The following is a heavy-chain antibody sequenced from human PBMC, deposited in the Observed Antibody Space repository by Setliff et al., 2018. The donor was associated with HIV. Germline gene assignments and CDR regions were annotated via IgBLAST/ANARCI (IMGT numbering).Heavy chain of an antibody. D-gene: IGHD6-19*01. CDR3: ARLGSGWSDSYYYAMDI. V-gene: IGHV1-18*01. CDR2: ISPNFGHT. J-gene: IGHJ6*02. CDR1: GYTFTTYG. Sequence: AASVKVSCKASGYTFTTYGISWVRQAPGHGLEWMGWISPNFGHTKYAQNFLDRITMTVDTSTTSAYMELRSLTSDDTAIYFCARLGSGWSDSYYYAMDIWGQGTTVTVS.